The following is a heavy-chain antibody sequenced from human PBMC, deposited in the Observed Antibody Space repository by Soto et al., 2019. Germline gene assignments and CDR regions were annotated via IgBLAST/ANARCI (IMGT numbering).Heavy chain of an antibody. V-gene: IGHV3-30-3*01. Sequence: QVQLVESGGGVVQPGRSLRLSCAASGFTFSSYAMHWVRQAPGKGLEWVAVISYDGSNKYYADSVKGRFTISRDNSKNTLYLQMISLRAEDTAVYYCARDRVGMDVWGQGTTVTVSS. D-gene: IGHD3-10*01. CDR3: ARDRVGMDV. CDR1: GFTFSSYA. CDR2: ISYDGSNK. J-gene: IGHJ6*02.